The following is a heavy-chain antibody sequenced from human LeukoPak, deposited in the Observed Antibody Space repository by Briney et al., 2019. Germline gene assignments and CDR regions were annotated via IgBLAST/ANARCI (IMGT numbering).Heavy chain of an antibody. CDR3: ARDRGGSSWSNWFDP. J-gene: IGHJ5*02. V-gene: IGHV3-21*01. CDR2: ISSSSSYI. D-gene: IGHD6-13*01. Sequence: GGSLRFSCAASGFTFNSYSMNWVRQAPGKGLEWVSSISSSSSYIYYADSVKGRFTISRDNAKNSLYLQMNSLRAEDTAVYYCARDRGGSSWSNWFDPWGQGTLVTVSS. CDR1: GFTFNSYS.